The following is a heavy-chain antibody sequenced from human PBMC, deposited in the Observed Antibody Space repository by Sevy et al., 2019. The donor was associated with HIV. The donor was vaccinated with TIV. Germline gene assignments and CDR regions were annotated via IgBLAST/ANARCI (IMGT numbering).Heavy chain of an antibody. CDR2: IYGGGET. V-gene: IGHV3-53*01. CDR1: GFGVSSNF. Sequence: GGSLRLSCAASGFGVSSNFMSWVRQAPGRGLEWVSIIYGGGETYYAESVKGRFTISRDSSRNTVFLQMNSLRAEDTAIYFCTTSPRPNLADYWGQGTLVTVSS. CDR3: TTSPRPNLADY. J-gene: IGHJ4*02. D-gene: IGHD1-1*01.